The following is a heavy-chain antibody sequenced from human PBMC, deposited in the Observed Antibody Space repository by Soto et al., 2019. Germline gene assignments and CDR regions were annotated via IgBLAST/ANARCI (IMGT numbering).Heavy chain of an antibody. V-gene: IGHV3-9*01. D-gene: IGHD2-15*01. CDR1: GFTFDDYA. J-gene: IGHJ3*02. Sequence: EVQLVESGGGLVQPGRSLRLSCAASGFTFDDYAMHWVRQAPGKGLEWVSGISWNSGSIGYADSVKGRFTISRDNAKNSLYLQMNSLRAEDTALYYCAKDSVPSGGSCYLGFCTDAFDIWGQGTMVTVSS. CDR3: AKDSVPSGGSCYLGFCTDAFDI. CDR2: ISWNSGSI.